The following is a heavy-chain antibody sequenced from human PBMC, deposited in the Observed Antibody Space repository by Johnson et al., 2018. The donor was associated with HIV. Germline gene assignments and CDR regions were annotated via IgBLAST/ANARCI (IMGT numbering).Heavy chain of an antibody. V-gene: IGHV3-9*01. J-gene: IGHJ3*02. CDR2: ISWNSGSI. CDR3: AKDTGAYYYDSSGYWDAFDI. D-gene: IGHD3-22*01. Sequence: VHLVESGGGVVQPGRSLRLSCAASGFTFSSHAMHWVSGISWNSGSIGYADSVKGRFTISRDNAKNSLYLQMNSLRAEDTALYYCAKDTGAYYYDSSGYWDAFDIWGQGTMVTVSS. CDR1: GFTFSSHA.